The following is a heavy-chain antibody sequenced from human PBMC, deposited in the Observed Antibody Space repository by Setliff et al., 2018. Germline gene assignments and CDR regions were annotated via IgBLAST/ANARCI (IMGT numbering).Heavy chain of an antibody. CDR1: GYTLTELS. Sequence: ASVKVSCKVSGYTLTELSRHWVRPAPGKGLEWMGGFDPEDGETIYAQKFQGRVTMTEDTSTDTAYMELSSLRSEDTAVYYCARGLVAATLYFWRAYIDYWGQGTLVTVS. J-gene: IGHJ4*02. D-gene: IGHD2-15*01. CDR3: ARGLVAATLYFWRAYIDY. V-gene: IGHV1-24*01. CDR2: FDPEDGET.